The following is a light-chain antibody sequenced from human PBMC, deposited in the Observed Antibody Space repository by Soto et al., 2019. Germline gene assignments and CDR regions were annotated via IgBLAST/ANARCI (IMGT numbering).Light chain of an antibody. Sequence: IVMTQSTDSLAVSPGERATINHKSSHIVLNSSNNKNWLSWYQLKSGQPPKLLIYWASTRESGVPDRFSGSGSGTDFTLTISSLQAEDVAVYYCQQYYSTPLTFGQGTKVDIK. CDR2: WAS. CDR1: HIVLNSSNNKNW. V-gene: IGKV4-1*01. J-gene: IGKJ1*01. CDR3: QQYYSTPLT.